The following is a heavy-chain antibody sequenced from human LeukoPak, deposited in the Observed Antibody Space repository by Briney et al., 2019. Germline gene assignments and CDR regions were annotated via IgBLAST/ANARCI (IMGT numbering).Heavy chain of an antibody. J-gene: IGHJ6*03. CDR1: GYTFTGYY. V-gene: IGHV1-2*02. CDR2: INPNSGGT. CDR3: ARGVVVAANNYYYYMDV. Sequence: GASVKVSCKASGYTFTGYYMHWVRQAPGQGLEWMGWINPNSGGTNYAQKFQGRVTMTRDTSISTAYMELSRLRSDDTAVYYCARGVVVAANNYYYYMDVWGKGTTVTISS. D-gene: IGHD2-15*01.